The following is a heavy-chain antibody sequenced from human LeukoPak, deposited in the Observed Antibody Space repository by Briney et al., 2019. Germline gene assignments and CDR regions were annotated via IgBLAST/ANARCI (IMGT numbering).Heavy chain of an antibody. CDR2: IYSGGST. CDR1: GFTFSNAY. V-gene: IGHV3-53*01. J-gene: IGHJ4*02. D-gene: IGHD5/OR15-5a*01. Sequence: GSLRLSCAASGFTFSNAYMSWVRQAPGKGLEWVSVIYSGGSTYYADSVKGRFTISRDSSKNTLYLQMNSLRAEDTAVYYCARDSLGMSTLDSWGQGTLVTVSS. CDR3: ARDSLGMSTLDS.